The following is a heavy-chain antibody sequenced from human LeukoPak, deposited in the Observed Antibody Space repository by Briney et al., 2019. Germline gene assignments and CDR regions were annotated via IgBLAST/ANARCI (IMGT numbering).Heavy chain of an antibody. V-gene: IGHV1-2*02. CDR3: ARDKWELRGRNWFDP. J-gene: IGHJ5*02. D-gene: IGHD1-26*01. CDR2: INPNSGGT. Sequence: ASVKVSCKASGYTFTGYYMHWVRQAPGQGHEWMGWINPNSGGTNYAQKFQGRVTMTRGTSISTAYMELSRLRSDDTAVYYCARDKWELRGRNWFDPWGQGTLVTVSS. CDR1: GYTFTGYY.